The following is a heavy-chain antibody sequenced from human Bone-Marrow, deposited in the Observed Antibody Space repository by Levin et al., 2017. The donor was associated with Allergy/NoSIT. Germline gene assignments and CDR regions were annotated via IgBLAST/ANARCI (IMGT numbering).Heavy chain of an antibody. J-gene: IGHJ2*01. D-gene: IGHD4-23*01. V-gene: IGHV1-69*13. Sequence: SVKVSCKASGGTFSSYAISWVRQAPGQGLEWMGGIIPIFGTANYAQKFQGRVTITADESTSTAYMELSSLRSEDTAVYYCARSPLSLVVTPHWYFDRWGRGTLVTVSS. CDR3: ARSPLSLVVTPHWYFDR. CDR1: GGTFSSYA. CDR2: IIPIFGTA.